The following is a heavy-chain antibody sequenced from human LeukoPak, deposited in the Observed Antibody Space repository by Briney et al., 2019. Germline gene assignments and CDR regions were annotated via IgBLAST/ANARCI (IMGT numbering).Heavy chain of an antibody. D-gene: IGHD6-13*01. CDR1: GFSLSDYY. CDR2: FNNMEIYT. J-gene: IGHJ4*02. CDR3: ASGTAEAPLDN. Sequence: GGSLRLSCAASGFSLSDYYMSCIRQAPGKGLEWIAYFNNMEIYTNYAESVKGRFTISRDSAKNSLYLQMNSLRADDTAVYYCASGTAEAPLDNWGQGTLVTVSS. V-gene: IGHV3-11*03.